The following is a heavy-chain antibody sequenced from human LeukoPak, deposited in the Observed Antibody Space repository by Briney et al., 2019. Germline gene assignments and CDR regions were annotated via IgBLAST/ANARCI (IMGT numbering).Heavy chain of an antibody. CDR3: AELGITMIGGV. CDR1: GSTFSRHG. V-gene: IGHV3-48*03. CDR2: ISSSGSTI. D-gene: IGHD3-10*02. J-gene: IGHJ6*04. Sequence: GGSLRLSCAASGSTFSRHGMHWVRQAPGKGLEWVSYISSSGSTIYYADSVKGRFTISRDNAKNSLYLQMNSLRAEDTAVYYCAELGITMIGGVWGKGTTVTISS.